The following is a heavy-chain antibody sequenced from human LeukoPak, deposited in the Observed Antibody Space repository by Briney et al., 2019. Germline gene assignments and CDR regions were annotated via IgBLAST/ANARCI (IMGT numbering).Heavy chain of an antibody. CDR3: ARCEDGGNSGYDY. D-gene: IGHD4-23*01. CDR2: IYYSGST. V-gene: IGHV4-39*07. CDR1: GGSISSSSYY. Sequence: PSETLSLTCTVSGGSISSSSYYWGWIRQPPGKGLEWIGSIYYSGSTYYNPSLKSRVTISVDTSKNQFSLKLSSVTAADTAVYYCARCEDGGNSGYDYWGQGTLVTVSS. J-gene: IGHJ4*02.